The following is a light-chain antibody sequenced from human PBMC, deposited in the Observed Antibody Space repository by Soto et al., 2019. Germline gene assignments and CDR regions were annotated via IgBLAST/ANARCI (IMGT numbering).Light chain of an antibody. CDR3: SSYSSSTTLHV. CDR2: EVS. V-gene: IGLV2-14*01. J-gene: IGLJ1*01. CDR1: SSDVGGYNY. Sequence: QSVLTQPASVSGSPGQSITISCTGASSDVGGYNYVSWYRQHPGKAPKLMIYEVSHRPSEISNRFSGSKSGNTASLTISGLQAEDEADYYCSSYSSSTTLHVFGTGTKVTVL.